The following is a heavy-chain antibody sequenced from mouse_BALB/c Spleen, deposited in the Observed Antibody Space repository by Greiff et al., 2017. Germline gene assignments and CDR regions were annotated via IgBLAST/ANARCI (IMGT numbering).Heavy chain of an antibody. J-gene: IGHJ3*01. V-gene: IGHV3-2*02. CDR1: GYSITSDYA. CDR3: ARSGELTGKAWFAY. Sequence: VQLQQSGPGLVKPSQSLSLTCTVTGYSITSDYAWNWIRQFPGNKLEWMGYISYSGSPSYNPSLKSRISITRDTSKHQFFLQLNSVTTEDTATYYCARSGELTGKAWFAYWGQGTLVTVSA. D-gene: IGHD4-1*01. CDR2: ISYSGSP.